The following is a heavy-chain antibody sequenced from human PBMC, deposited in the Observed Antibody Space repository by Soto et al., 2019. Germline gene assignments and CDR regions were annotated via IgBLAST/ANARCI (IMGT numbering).Heavy chain of an antibody. CDR1: GYTFTGYY. D-gene: IGHD6-6*01. CDR2: MNTNTNTT. J-gene: IGHJ5*02. V-gene: IGHV1-2*06. Sequence: ASVKVSCKASGYTFTGYYMHWVRQAPGQGLEWIGRMNTNTNTTDSAEVFEGRVSLTWDTSISTAYMQLNSLKIDDTAVYYCAREVVETSSLWLDPWGQGTLVTVSS. CDR3: AREVVETSSLWLDP.